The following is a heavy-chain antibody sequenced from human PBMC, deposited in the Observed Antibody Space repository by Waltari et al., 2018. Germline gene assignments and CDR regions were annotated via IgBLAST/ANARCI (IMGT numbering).Heavy chain of an antibody. J-gene: IGHJ4*02. CDR3: ATTDLLNFDY. CDR1: GGPTRSSTYY. V-gene: IGHV4-39*01. CDR2: LYYGGST. Sequence: QLQLQESGPGLLKPSEPLSVTCTVSGGPTRSSTYYWAWIRQPPGKGLEWVGSLYYGGSTYFNPSLKSRVTISVDTSKNQFSLKMTSVTAADTAVYYCATTDLLNFDYWGQGTLVTVSS.